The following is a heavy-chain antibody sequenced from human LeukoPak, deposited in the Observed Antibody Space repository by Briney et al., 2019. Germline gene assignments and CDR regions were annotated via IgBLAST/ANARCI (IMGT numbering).Heavy chain of an antibody. J-gene: IGHJ4*02. D-gene: IGHD6-19*01. CDR3: ARVPYSSGWYYFDY. CDR1: GFTFSSYW. V-gene: IGHV3-7*01. CDR2: IKQDGSEK. Sequence: GGSLRLSCAASGFTFSSYWMSWVRQAPGKGLEWVANIKQDGSEKYYVDSVKGRFTISRDNAKNSLYLQMNSLRAEDTAMYYCARVPYSSGWYYFDYWGQGTLVTVSS.